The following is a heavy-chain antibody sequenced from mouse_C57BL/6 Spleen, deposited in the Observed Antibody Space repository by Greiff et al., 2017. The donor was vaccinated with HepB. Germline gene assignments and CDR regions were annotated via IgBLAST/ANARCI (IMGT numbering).Heavy chain of an antibody. Sequence: VKLMESGPELVKPGASVKISCKASGYTFTDYYINWVKQRPGQGLEWIGWIFPGSGSTYYNEKFKGKATLTVDKSSSTAYMLLSSLTSEDSAVYFCARSPHYYGSYAMDYWGQGTSVTVSS. J-gene: IGHJ4*01. V-gene: IGHV1-75*01. CDR2: IFPGSGST. CDR3: ARSPHYYGSYAMDY. CDR1: GYTFTDYY. D-gene: IGHD1-1*01.